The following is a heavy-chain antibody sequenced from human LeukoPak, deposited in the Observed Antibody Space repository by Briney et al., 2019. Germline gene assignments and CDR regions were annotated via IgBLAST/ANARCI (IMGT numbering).Heavy chain of an antibody. J-gene: IGHJ4*02. Sequence: GGSLRLSCAASGFTFSSYSMNWVRQAPGRGLEWVSSIITLSATYLYYADSVKGRFTISRDNAKNSLYLQMDSLRAEDTAVYYCARDFDRSGDYHHFDVWGQGTLVTVSS. CDR1: GFTFSSYS. CDR3: ARDFDRSGDYHHFDV. D-gene: IGHD3-9*01. V-gene: IGHV3-21*01. CDR2: IITLSATYL.